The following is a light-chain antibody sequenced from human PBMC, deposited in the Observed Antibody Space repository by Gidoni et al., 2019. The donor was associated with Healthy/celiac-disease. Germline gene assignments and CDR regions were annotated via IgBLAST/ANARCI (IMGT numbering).Light chain of an antibody. CDR2: DVS. V-gene: IGLV2-14*01. J-gene: IGLJ2*01. Sequence: QSALTQPASVSGSPGQSITISCTGTSSDVGGYNSVSWYQQHPGKAPKLMIYDVSNRPSGVSTRFSGSKSGNTASLTISGLQAEDEADYYCSSYTRSSTYVVFGGGTKLTVL. CDR3: SSYTRSSTYVV. CDR1: SSDVGGYNS.